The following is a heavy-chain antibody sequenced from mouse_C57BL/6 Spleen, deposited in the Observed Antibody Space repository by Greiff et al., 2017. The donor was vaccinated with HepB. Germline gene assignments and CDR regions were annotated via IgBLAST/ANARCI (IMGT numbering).Heavy chain of an antibody. V-gene: IGHV2-2*01. J-gene: IGHJ4*01. Sequence: VQLQQSGPGLVQPSQSLSITCTVSGFSLTSYGVHWVRQSPGKGLEWLGVIWSGGSTDYNAAFISRLSISKDNSKSQVFFKMNSLQADDTDIYYCARNNYGSSHYAMDYWGQGTSVTVSS. CDR3: ARNNYGSSHYAMDY. D-gene: IGHD1-1*01. CDR2: IWSGGST. CDR1: GFSLTSYG.